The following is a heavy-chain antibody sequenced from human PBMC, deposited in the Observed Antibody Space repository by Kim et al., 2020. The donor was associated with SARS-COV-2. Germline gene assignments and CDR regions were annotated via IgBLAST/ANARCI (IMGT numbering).Heavy chain of an antibody. CDR3: ASSKGLSDTDNWFDP. V-gene: IGHV1-69*13. Sequence: SVKVSCKASGGTFSSYAISWVRQAPGQGLEWMGGIIPIFGTANYAQKFQGRVTITADESTSTAYMELSSLRSEDTAVYYCASSKGLSDTDNWFDPWGQGTLVTVSS. CDR1: GGTFSSYA. J-gene: IGHJ5*02. CDR2: IIPIFGTA.